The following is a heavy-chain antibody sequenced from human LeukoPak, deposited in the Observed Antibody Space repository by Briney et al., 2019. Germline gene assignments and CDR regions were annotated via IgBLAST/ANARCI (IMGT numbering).Heavy chain of an antibody. CDR3: ARTSYCGGDCLDY. Sequence: SVRVSCKASVGTFIIYAISWVRQAPGQGLEWMGGIIPIFGTANYAQKFQGRVTITADESTSTAYMELSSLRSEDTAVYYCARTSYCGGDCLDYWGQGTLVTVSS. D-gene: IGHD2-21*02. CDR1: VGTFIIYA. J-gene: IGHJ4*02. V-gene: IGHV1-69*13. CDR2: IIPIFGTA.